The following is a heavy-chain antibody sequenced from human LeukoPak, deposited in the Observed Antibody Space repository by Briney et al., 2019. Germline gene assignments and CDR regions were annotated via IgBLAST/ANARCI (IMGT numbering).Heavy chain of an antibody. D-gene: IGHD3-3*02. V-gene: IGHV4-39*07. J-gene: IGHJ4*02. CDR2: ILYSGST. Sequence: PSETLSLTCTVSGDSISSSMFYWGWIRQSPGGGLEWIGNILYSGSTYYNPSLKSRVTISVDTSKNQFSLKLSSVTAADTAVYYCARLGHFWSGNDYWGQGTLVTVSS. CDR1: GDSISSSMFY. CDR3: ARLGHFWSGNDY.